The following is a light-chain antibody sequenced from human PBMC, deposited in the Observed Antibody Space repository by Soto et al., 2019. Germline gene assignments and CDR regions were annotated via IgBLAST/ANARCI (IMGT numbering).Light chain of an antibody. J-gene: IGKJ1*01. Sequence: ETVLTQSPGTLSLSPGERATVSCRSSQRVGGNSLAWYQQRPGQAPRLLIYDTSKRATGIPDRFSGSGSGTDFTLTISRLEPADFAVYNCQQYQNSPRTFGQGTKVEIK. CDR1: QRVGGNS. V-gene: IGKV3-20*01. CDR3: QQYQNSPRT. CDR2: DTS.